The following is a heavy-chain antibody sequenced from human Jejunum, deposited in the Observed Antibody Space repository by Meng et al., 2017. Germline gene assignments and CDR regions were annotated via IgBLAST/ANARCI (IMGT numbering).Heavy chain of an antibody. V-gene: IGHV3-11*01. Sequence: VALVGSGGGLVKPGGSLRLSCAASGFTFSDYYMNWIRQAPGKGLELLSYISGSGSTIYYTGSVKGRFTISRDNAKNSLYLQMNSLRAEDTAFYYCARVTNIRGGFWYFDYWGQGTLVTVSS. J-gene: IGHJ4*02. CDR2: ISGSGSTI. D-gene: IGHD3-3*01. CDR1: GFTFSDYY. CDR3: ARVTNIRGGFWYFDY.